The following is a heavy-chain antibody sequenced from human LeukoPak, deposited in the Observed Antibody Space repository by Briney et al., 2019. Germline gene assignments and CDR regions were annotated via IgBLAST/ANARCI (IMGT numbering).Heavy chain of an antibody. CDR3: AKGRKGLLYVRGVDFDY. D-gene: IGHD3-10*01. V-gene: IGHV3-23*01. CDR1: GFTFSSYA. CDR2: ISDSGGST. Sequence: GGSLRLSCAASGFTFSSYAMSWVRQAPGKGLEWVSTISDSGGSTYYADSLKGRFTISRDNSKNTLYLQMNSLRAEDTAVYYCAKGRKGLLYVRGVDFDYWGQGTLVTVSS. J-gene: IGHJ4*02.